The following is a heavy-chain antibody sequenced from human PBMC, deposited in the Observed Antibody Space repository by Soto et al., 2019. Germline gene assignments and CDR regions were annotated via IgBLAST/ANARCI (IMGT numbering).Heavy chain of an antibody. CDR2: IYHSGST. J-gene: IGHJ5*02. CDR1: GGSISSGGYS. Sequence: QLQLQESGSGLVKPSQTLSLTCAVSGGSISSGGYSWSWIRQPPGKGLEWIGYIYHSGSTYYNPPPXRXITISVDRSKNQFSLKLSSVTAADTAVYYCARVPGPWGQGTLVTVSS. CDR3: ARVPGP. V-gene: IGHV4-30-2*01.